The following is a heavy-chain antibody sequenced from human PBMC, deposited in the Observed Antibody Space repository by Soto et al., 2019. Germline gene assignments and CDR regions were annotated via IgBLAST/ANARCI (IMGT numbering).Heavy chain of an antibody. CDR2: IKSKTDGGTT. CDR1: GFTFNTFG. V-gene: IGHV3-15*01. CDR3: TTTYDFWSGYNYYFDY. D-gene: IGHD3-3*01. J-gene: IGHJ4*02. Sequence: GGSLRLSCAASGFTFNTFGMHWVRQAPGKGLEWVGRIKSKTDGGTTDYAAPVKGRFTISRDDSKNTLNLQMNSLKTEDTAVYYGTTTYDFWSGYNYYFDYWGQGTLVTVSS.